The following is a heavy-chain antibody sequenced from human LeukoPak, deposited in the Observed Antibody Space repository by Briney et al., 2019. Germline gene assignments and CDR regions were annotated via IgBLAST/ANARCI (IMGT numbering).Heavy chain of an antibody. CDR3: ARDREVPTPDEYFEH. J-gene: IGHJ1*01. CDR2: IKQDGSEK. V-gene: IGHV3-7*01. D-gene: IGHD5-24*01. CDR1: GFTFSTYW. Sequence: PGGSLRLSCAASGFTFSTYWMTWVRQAPGKGLEWVANIKQDGSEKYYVDSVKGRFTVSRDNAKNSVFLLMNSLRADDTAVYYCARDREVPTPDEYFEHWGQGTLATVSS.